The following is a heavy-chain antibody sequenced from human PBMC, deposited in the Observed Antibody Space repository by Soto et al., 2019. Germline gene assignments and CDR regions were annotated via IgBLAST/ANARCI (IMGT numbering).Heavy chain of an antibody. CDR1: GFTFSSYA. CDR3: ARNSGDYGSGSHLDY. V-gene: IGHV3-30-3*01. CDR2: ISYDGSNK. J-gene: IGHJ4*02. D-gene: IGHD3-10*01. Sequence: QVQLVESGGGVVQPGRSLRLSCAASGFTFSSYAMHWVRQAPGKGLEWVAVISYDGSNKYYADSVKGRFTISRDNSKNTLYLQMNSLRAEDTAVYYCARNSGDYGSGSHLDYWGQGTLVTVSS.